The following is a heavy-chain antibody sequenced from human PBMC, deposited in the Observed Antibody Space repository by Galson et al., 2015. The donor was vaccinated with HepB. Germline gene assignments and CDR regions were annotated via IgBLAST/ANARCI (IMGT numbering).Heavy chain of an antibody. Sequence: CAISGDSVSSNNVAWNRIRQSPSRGLEWLGRTYYRSKWYNDSAVSVKSRIIISPDTSKNQFSLQLNSVHPEDTAVYYCARDEHFGDHGMDVWGQGTSVTVSS. CDR1: GDSVSSNNVA. J-gene: IGHJ6*02. D-gene: IGHD3-10*01. CDR3: ARDEHFGDHGMDV. CDR2: TYYRSKWYN. V-gene: IGHV6-1*01.